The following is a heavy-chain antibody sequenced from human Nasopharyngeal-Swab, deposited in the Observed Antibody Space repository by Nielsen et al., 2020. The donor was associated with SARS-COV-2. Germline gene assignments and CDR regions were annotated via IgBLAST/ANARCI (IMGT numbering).Heavy chain of an antibody. CDR1: GFTFNNFA. D-gene: IGHD3-16*01. J-gene: IGHJ6*02. CDR2: ISYDGIKK. V-gene: IGHV3-30*18. Sequence: SLKISCAASGFTFNNFALHWVRQAPGKGLEWVAVISYDGIKKFYADSVKGRFTVSRDNSKNTLYLQMNSLRTDDTAVYYCAKDHQFIRNYYFYDMDVWGRGTTVTVSS. CDR3: AKDHQFIRNYYFYDMDV.